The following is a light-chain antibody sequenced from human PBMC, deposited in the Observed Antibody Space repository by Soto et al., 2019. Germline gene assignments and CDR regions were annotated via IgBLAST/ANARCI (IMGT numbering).Light chain of an antibody. V-gene: IGLV2-11*01. Sequence: ALAQPRSVSGSPGQSVTISCTGTSSDVGGYNYVSWYQQHPGKAPKLLIYDVNKRPSGVPDRFSGSKSGNTASLTISGLQAEDEADYYCCSYAGSYTYVFGTGTKVTVL. J-gene: IGLJ1*01. CDR3: CSYAGSYTYV. CDR2: DVN. CDR1: SSDVGGYNY.